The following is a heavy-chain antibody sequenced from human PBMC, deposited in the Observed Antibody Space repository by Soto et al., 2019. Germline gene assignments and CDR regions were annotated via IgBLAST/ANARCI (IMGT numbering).Heavy chain of an antibody. V-gene: IGHV1-69*01. Sequence: QAQVVQSGAEVRKTGSSVKLSCKASEGTFNSYAISWVRQAPGQGLEWMGGIIPYYNTLNSAQKFQDRVTITADDSTNTVDMELSSLSSDDTAVYFCASGARRWYPSFFDSWDQGTLVTVSS. CDR1: EGTFNSYA. CDR3: ASGARRWYPSFFDS. CDR2: IIPYYNTL. D-gene: IGHD6-13*01. J-gene: IGHJ4*02.